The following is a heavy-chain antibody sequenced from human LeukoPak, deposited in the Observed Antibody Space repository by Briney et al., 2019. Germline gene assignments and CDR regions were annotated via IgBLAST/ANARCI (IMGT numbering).Heavy chain of an antibody. CDR3: ARVTPYLKGVEPEPHFDY. Sequence: ASVKVSCKASGYTFTGYYMHWVRQAPGQGREWMGWINPNSGGTNYAQKFQGRVTMTRDTSNSTAYMELSRLRSDDTAVYYCARVTPYLKGVEPEPHFDYWGQGTLVTVSS. CDR1: GYTFTGYY. J-gene: IGHJ4*02. D-gene: IGHD1-14*01. V-gene: IGHV1-2*02. CDR2: INPNSGGT.